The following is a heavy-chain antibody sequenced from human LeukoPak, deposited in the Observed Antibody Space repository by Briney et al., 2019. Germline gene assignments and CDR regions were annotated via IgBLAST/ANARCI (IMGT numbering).Heavy chain of an antibody. CDR2: NSPNSGGT. CDR3: ARVDDSSGYQIDY. V-gene: IGHV1-2*02. Sequence: ASVKVSCKASGYTLTDYYIHWVRQAPGQGLEWMGWNSPNSGGTIYAQKFRGRVTMTRDTSISTANMELSRLRADDTAVYYCARVDDSSGYQIDYWGQGTLVTVSS. J-gene: IGHJ4*02. D-gene: IGHD3-22*01. CDR1: GYTLTDYY.